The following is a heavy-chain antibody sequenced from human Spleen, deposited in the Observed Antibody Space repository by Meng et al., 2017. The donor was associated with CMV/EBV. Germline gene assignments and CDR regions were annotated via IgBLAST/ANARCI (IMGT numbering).Heavy chain of an antibody. Sequence: GESLKISCAASGFTFSSYTMNWVRQAPGKGLEWVSSISSGSSYIHYADSVKGRFTISRDNARKSLFLQMNSLRAEDTATYYCATDYGDYPHWFDYWGQGTLVTVSS. CDR3: ATDYGDYPHWFDY. CDR2: ISSGSSYI. V-gene: IGHV3-21*01. CDR1: GFTFSSYT. J-gene: IGHJ4*02. D-gene: IGHD4-17*01.